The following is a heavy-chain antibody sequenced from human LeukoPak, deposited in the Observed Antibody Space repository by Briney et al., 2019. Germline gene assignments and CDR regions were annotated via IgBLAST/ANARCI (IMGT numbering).Heavy chain of an antibody. J-gene: IGHJ5*02. D-gene: IGHD2-2*01. Sequence: SVKVSCKASGYTFTTYPINWVRQAPGQGLEWMGGIIPIFGTANYAQKFQGRVTITTDESTSTAYMELSSLRSEDTAVYYCARGGVVVVPAAIRPSHWFDPWGQGTLVTVSS. CDR1: GYTFTTYP. CDR2: IIPIFGTA. CDR3: ARGGVVVVPAAIRPSHWFDP. V-gene: IGHV1-69*05.